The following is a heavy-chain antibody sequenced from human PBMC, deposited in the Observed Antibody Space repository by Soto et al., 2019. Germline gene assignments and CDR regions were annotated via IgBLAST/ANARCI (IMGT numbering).Heavy chain of an antibody. CDR3: ARDEPPGDV. Sequence: QVQLVQSGAEVKKPGASVKVSCKASGYTFTSYAFSWVRQAPGQGPEWMGWINAYNGNTKYAQKLQGRVTMTTDTATRTAYMELRSLRSDDTAVYYCARDEPPGDVWGQGTTVTVSS. V-gene: IGHV1-18*01. CDR1: GYTFTSYA. J-gene: IGHJ6*02. CDR2: INAYNGNT.